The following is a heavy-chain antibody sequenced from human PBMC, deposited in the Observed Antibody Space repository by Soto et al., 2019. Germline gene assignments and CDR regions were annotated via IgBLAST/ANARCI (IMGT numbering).Heavy chain of an antibody. D-gene: IGHD1-26*01. CDR2: ISGSGGTT. J-gene: IGHJ4*02. V-gene: IGHV3-23*01. CDR3: AKRPWDISDGAPFDS. Sequence: PCGSRSRSCAASGCPFIDCAMSWVRQAPGKGLEWVSAISGSGGTTYYADSVRGRFTISRDNSRNTLYLQMNSLRAEDTAVYYCAKRPWDISDGAPFDSWGQGALVTGSS. CDR1: GCPFIDCA.